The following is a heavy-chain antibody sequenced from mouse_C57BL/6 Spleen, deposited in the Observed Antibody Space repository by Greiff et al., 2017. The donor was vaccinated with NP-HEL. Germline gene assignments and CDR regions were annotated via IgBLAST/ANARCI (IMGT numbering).Heavy chain of an antibody. V-gene: IGHV2-5*01. Sequence: QVHVKQSGPGLVQPSQSLSITCTVSGFSLTSYGVHWVRQSPGKGLEWLGVIWRGGSTDYNAAFMSRLSITKDNSKSQVFFKMNSLQADDTAIYYCAKNPLYGSSPAMDYWGQGTSVTVSS. D-gene: IGHD1-1*01. J-gene: IGHJ4*01. CDR1: GFSLTSYG. CDR3: AKNPLYGSSPAMDY. CDR2: IWRGGST.